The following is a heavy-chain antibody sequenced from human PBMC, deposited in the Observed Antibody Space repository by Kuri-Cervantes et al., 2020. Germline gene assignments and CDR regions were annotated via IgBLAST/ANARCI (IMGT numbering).Heavy chain of an antibody. V-gene: IGHV1-46*01. CDR2: INPTGGST. D-gene: IGHD3-3*01. Sequence: ASVKVSCKASEYTFTSYYMHWVRQAPGQGLEWIGLINPTGGSTTYAQKFQGRVTMTTDTPTTTAYMELRSLRSDDTAVYYCSRAYTIFGVVTHFDYWGQGTLVTVSS. CDR3: SRAYTIFGVVTHFDY. CDR1: EYTFTSYY. J-gene: IGHJ4*02.